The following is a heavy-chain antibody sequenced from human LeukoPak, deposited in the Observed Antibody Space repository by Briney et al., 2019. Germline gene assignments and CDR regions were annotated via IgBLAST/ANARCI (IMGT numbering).Heavy chain of an antibody. CDR3: ARDPYSGNYGNDYYYYMDV. Sequence: GGSLRLSCAASGFTFSSFNMNWVRQAPGKAMEWVSSITSSGTHIFYADSVRGRFTISRDNAKNSLYLQMDSLGPDDTAVYYCARDPYSGNYGNDYYYYMDVWGKGTTVIISS. V-gene: IGHV3-21*01. J-gene: IGHJ6*03. CDR1: GFTFSSFN. CDR2: ITSSGTHI. D-gene: IGHD1-26*01.